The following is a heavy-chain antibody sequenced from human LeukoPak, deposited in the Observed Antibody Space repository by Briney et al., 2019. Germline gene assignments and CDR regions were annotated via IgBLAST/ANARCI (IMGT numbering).Heavy chain of an antibody. J-gene: IGHJ5*02. Sequence: ASVKVSCKASGYTFTGYYMHWVRQAPGQGLEWMGWISPNSGGTNYAQKFQGRATMTRDTSISTAYMELSRLRSDDTAVYYCARDWFLSHPNTGENWFDPWGQGALVTVSS. D-gene: IGHD3-10*01. CDR3: ARDWFLSHPNTGENWFDP. CDR1: GYTFTGYY. CDR2: ISPNSGGT. V-gene: IGHV1-2*02.